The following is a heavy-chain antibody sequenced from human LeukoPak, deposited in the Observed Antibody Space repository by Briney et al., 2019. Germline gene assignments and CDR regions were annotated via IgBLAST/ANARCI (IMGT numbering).Heavy chain of an antibody. D-gene: IGHD2-2*01. Sequence: SETLSLTCTVSGASISSYYWTWIRQPAGKGLEWIGRIYTSGSTNYNPSLKSRVAMSVDTSKNQLSLKLSSVTAADTAVYYCARLSADSSSSRGFGYWGQGTLVTVSS. CDR1: GASISSYY. J-gene: IGHJ4*02. CDR3: ARLSADSSSSRGFGY. CDR2: IYTSGST. V-gene: IGHV4-4*07.